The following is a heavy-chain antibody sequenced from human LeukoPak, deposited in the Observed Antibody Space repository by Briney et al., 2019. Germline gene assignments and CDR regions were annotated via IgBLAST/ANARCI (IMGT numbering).Heavy chain of an antibody. CDR3: ARGRWCSY. J-gene: IGHJ3*01. V-gene: IGHV4-34*01. CDR1: GGSFSDYN. D-gene: IGHD2-8*01. CDR2: INHSGRT. Sequence: PSETLSLTCAVYGGSFSDYNWTWIRQPPGKGLEWIGEINHSGRTNYNPSLKSRVTISVDTSKNQFSLKLSSVPAADTAVYYCARGRWCSYWGQGTTVTVSS.